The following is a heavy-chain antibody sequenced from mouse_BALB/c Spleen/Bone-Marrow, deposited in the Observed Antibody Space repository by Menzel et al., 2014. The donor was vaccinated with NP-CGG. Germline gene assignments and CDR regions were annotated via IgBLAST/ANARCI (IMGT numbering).Heavy chain of an antibody. D-gene: IGHD1-1*01. Sequence: LQESGAELLKPGASVTISCKATGYTFSSYWIEWVKQRPGHGLEWIGEILPGRGSTNYNEKFKGKATFTSDTSSNTAYMQLSSLTSEDSAVYYCARWDTTAMDYWGQGTSVTVSS. CDR2: ILPGRGST. CDR3: ARWDTTAMDY. CDR1: GYTFSSYW. J-gene: IGHJ4*01. V-gene: IGHV1-9*01.